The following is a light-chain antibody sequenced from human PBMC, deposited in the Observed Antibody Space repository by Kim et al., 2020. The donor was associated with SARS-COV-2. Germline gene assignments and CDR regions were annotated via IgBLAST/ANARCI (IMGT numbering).Light chain of an antibody. CDR2: DAS. J-gene: IGKJ5*01. CDR3: KQRTNGQIT. CDR1: QSVSSY. Sequence: EIVLTQSPATLSLSPGERATLSCRASQSVSSYLAWYQQKPGQAPRLLIYDASNRATGIPARFSGSGSGTDFTLTISSLEPEDFAVYYCKQRTNGQITVGQGTRLEIK. V-gene: IGKV3-11*01.